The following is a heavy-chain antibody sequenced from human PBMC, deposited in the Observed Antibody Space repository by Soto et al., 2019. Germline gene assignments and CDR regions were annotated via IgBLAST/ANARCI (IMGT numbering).Heavy chain of an antibody. CDR1: GYTFTSYG. V-gene: IGHV1-18*01. J-gene: IGHJ5*02. CDR3: AGTTDIVVVQAAIQWDKWLGP. Sequence: DSVKVSCKTSGYTFTSYGISWVRQAPGQGLEWMGWISAYNGNTNYAQKLQGRVTMTTDTSPSKAYMELRSLRSDDTAVYYCAGTTDIVVVQAAIQWDKWLGPWG. CDR2: ISAYNGNT. D-gene: IGHD2-2*01.